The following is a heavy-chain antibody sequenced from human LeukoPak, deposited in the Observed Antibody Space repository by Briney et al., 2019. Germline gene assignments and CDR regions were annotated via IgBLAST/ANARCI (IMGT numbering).Heavy chain of an antibody. CDR3: ARDLRTQDYGDYYYYGMDV. J-gene: IGHJ6*02. CDR2: IYYSGST. Sequence: PSETLSLTCTVSGGSISSSSYYWGWIRQPPGKGLEWIGSIYYSGSTYYNPSLKSRVTISVDMSKNQFSLKLSSVTAADTAVYYCARDLRTQDYGDYYYYGMDVWGQGTTVTVSS. D-gene: IGHD4-17*01. CDR1: GGSISSSSYY. V-gene: IGHV4-39*07.